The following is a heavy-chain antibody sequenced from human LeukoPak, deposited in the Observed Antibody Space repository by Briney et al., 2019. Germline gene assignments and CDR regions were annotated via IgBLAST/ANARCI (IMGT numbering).Heavy chain of an antibody. J-gene: IGHJ4*02. D-gene: IGHD6-13*01. V-gene: IGHV3-23*01. CDR2: ISGSGGWT. CDR3: AKGSGFSSSSRTFDY. Sequence: SGGSLRLSCAASGFTFSNYAIYWVRQPPGKGLEWVSAISGSGGWTYSADSVKGRFTISRDNSKNTVYLQMNSLRAEDMAIYYCAKGSGFSSSSRTFDYWGQGALVTVSS. CDR1: GFTFSNYA.